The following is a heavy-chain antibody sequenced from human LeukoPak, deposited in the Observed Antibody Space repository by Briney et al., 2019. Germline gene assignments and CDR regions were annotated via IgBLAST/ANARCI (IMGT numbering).Heavy chain of an antibody. CDR2: ISYDGSNK. CDR3: ARGAYYYED. Sequence: GRSLRLSCAASGFTFSSYAMLWVRQAPGKGLEWVAVISYDGSNKYYADSVKGRFTISRDNSKNTLYLQMNSLRAEDTAVYYCARGAYYYEDWGQGTLVTVSS. CDR1: GFTFSSYA. D-gene: IGHD3-22*01. J-gene: IGHJ4*02. V-gene: IGHV3-30-3*01.